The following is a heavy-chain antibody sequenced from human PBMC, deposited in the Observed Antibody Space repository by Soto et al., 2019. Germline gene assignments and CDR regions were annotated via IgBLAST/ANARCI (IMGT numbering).Heavy chain of an antibody. V-gene: IGHV4-39*01. CDR3: AIHLIMTPLEARPWKFDY. D-gene: IGHD6-6*01. CDR2: INSRGLT. Sequence: SETLSLTCSVSGVSMNNSSYYWGWIRQAPGQGLEWLGAINSRGLTFYRTSLRSRVTMYVDTSKNEVSLRLSAVTAADTSVFYCAIHLIMTPLEARPWKFDYWGQGIPVTVPQ. J-gene: IGHJ4*02. CDR1: GVSMNNSSYY.